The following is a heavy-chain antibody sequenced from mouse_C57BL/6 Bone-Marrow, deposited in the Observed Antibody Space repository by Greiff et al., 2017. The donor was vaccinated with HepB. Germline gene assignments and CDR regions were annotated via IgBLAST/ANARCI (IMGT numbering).Heavy chain of an antibody. V-gene: IGHV1-81*01. Sequence: VKLQESGAELARPGASVKLSCKASGYTFTSYGISWVKQRTGQGLEWIGEIYPRSGNTYYNEKFKGKATLTADKSSSTAYMELRSLTSEDSAVYFCARLTTVVATSGYFDVWGTGTTVTVSS. D-gene: IGHD1-1*01. J-gene: IGHJ1*03. CDR1: GYTFTSYG. CDR2: IYPRSGNT. CDR3: ARLTTVVATSGYFDV.